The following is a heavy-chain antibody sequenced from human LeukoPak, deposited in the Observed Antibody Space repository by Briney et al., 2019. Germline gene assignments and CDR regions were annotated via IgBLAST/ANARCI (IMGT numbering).Heavy chain of an antibody. CDR2: ISSSSSYI. Sequence: GGSLRLSCASSGFTFSSYSMNWVRQAPGKGLEWVSSISSSSSYIYYADSVKGRFTISRDNAKNSLYLQMNSPRAEDTAVYYCASLILVAYCGGDCYLDGDAFDIWGQGTMVTVSS. CDR3: ASLILVAYCGGDCYLDGDAFDI. V-gene: IGHV3-21*01. CDR1: GFTFSSYS. J-gene: IGHJ3*02. D-gene: IGHD2-21*02.